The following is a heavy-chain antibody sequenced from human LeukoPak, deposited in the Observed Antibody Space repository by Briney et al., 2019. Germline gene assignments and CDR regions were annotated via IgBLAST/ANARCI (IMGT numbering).Heavy chain of an antibody. CDR3: ARPTQRGTERHFDY. Sequence: SETLSLTCTVSGVSISSSSYYWGWIRQPPGKGLEWIGSIYYSGSTYYNPPLKSRVTISVDTSKNQFSLKLSSVTAADTAVYYCARPTQRGTERHFDYWGQGTLVTVSS. CDR2: IYYSGST. V-gene: IGHV4-39*07. CDR1: GVSISSSSYY. J-gene: IGHJ4*02. D-gene: IGHD1-14*01.